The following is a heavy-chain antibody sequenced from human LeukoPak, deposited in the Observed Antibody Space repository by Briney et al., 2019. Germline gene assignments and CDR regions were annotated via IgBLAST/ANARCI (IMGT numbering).Heavy chain of an antibody. CDR2: INPNSGGT. Sequence: GASVKVSCKASGYTFTGYYMHWVRQAPGQGLEWMGWINPNSGGTNYAQKFQGRVTMTRDTSISTAYMELSRLRSDDTAVYYCARDTVGATPGFDYWGQGTLVTVSS. J-gene: IGHJ4*02. D-gene: IGHD1-26*01. V-gene: IGHV1-2*02. CDR1: GYTFTGYY. CDR3: ARDTVGATPGFDY.